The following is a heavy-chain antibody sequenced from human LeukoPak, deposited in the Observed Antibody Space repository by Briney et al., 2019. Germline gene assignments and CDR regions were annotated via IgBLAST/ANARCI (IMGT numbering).Heavy chain of an antibody. D-gene: IGHD3-22*01. V-gene: IGHV4-34*01. J-gene: IGHJ4*02. CDR2: INHSGST. CDR1: GGSLSGYY. CDR3: ARGRRSISYYSDSSGYYVY. Sequence: PSETLSLTCVVYGGSLSGYYWSWIRQPPGKGLDWIGEINHSGSTNYNPSLKSRVTISVDTSKNHFSLKLNSVTAADTAVYYCARGRRSISYYSDSSGYYVYWGQGTLVTVSS.